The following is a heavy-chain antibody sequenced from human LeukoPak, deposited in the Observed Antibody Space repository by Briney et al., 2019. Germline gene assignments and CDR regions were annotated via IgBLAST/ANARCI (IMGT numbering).Heavy chain of an antibody. D-gene: IGHD5-18*01. CDR2: ISSSSSYM. CDR1: GFTFSSYT. V-gene: IGHV3-21*01. CDR3: ARDGYSYGIDY. J-gene: IGHJ4*02. Sequence: PGGSLRLSCAASGFTFSSYTMNWVRQAPGKGLEWVSSISSSSSYMYYADSVRGRFTISRDNAKNSLYLQMNSLRAEDTAVYYCARDGYSYGIDYWGRGTLVTVSS.